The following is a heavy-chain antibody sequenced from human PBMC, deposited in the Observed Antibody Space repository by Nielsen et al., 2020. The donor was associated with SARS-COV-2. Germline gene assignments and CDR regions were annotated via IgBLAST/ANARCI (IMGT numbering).Heavy chain of an antibody. J-gene: IGHJ4*02. V-gene: IGHV3-33*01. CDR2: IWYDGSEI. CDR3: TRAPYSSGDFDF. D-gene: IGHD6-25*01. CDR1: GFTFGSYG. Sequence: GESLKISCAASGFTFGSYGMHWVRQAPGKGLEWLAVIWYDGSEIYYADSENGRFTISRDTSKNTLYLQMNSLRVEDTAVYYCTRAPYSSGDFDFWGQGTLVTVSS.